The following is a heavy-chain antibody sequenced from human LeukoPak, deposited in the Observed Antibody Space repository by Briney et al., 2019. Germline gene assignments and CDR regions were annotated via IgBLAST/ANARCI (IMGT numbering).Heavy chain of an antibody. CDR1: GFTFSSYA. CDR2: ISYDGSNK. Sequence: PGRSLRLSCAASGFTFSSYAMHWVRQAPGKGLEWVAVISYDGSNKYYADSVKGRFTISRDNSQNPLYLQMNSLRDEDTAVYFCARGFVDTGIDDWGQGTLVTVSS. D-gene: IGHD5-18*01. CDR3: ARGFVDTGIDD. V-gene: IGHV3-30-3*01. J-gene: IGHJ4*02.